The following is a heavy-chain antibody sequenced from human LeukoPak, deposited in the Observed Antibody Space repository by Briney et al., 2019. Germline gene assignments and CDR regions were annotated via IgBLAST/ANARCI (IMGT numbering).Heavy chain of an antibody. V-gene: IGHV4-61*08. D-gene: IGHD3-3*01. CDR3: ARADYDFWSEGVNWFDP. Sequence: SETLSLTCTVSGDSINSGGGYHWSWIRQPPGKGLEWIGYIYYSGSTNYNPSLKSRVTISVDTSKNQFSLKLSSVTAADTAVYYCARADYDFWSEGVNWFDPWGQGTLVTVSS. CDR1: GDSINSGGGYH. J-gene: IGHJ5*02. CDR2: IYYSGST.